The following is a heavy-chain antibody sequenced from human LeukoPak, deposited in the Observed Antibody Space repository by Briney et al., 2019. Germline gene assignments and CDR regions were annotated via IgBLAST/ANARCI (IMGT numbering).Heavy chain of an antibody. J-gene: IGHJ5*02. Sequence: SETLSLTCTVSGDSINSNNYYWSWIRQPPGKGLEWIGYIYYSGSTNYKSSLKSRVTISVDTSKNQFSLKLNSVTAADTAVYYCARVLGFFRSGSYYPNWFDPWGQGTLVTVSS. CDR3: ARVLGFFRSGSYYPNWFDP. CDR2: IYYSGST. V-gene: IGHV4-61*01. CDR1: GDSINSNNYY. D-gene: IGHD3-10*01.